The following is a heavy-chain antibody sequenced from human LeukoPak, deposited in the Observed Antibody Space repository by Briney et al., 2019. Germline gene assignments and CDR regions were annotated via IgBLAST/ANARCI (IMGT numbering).Heavy chain of an antibody. Sequence: SETLSLTCTVSGGSISSSSYYWGWIRQPPGKGLEWIGSIYYSGSTYYNPSLKSRVTISVDTSKNQFSLKLSSVTAADTAVYYCARDLLGGGAAAGTSEFDYWGQGTLVTVSS. D-gene: IGHD6-19*01. V-gene: IGHV4-39*07. J-gene: IGHJ4*02. CDR3: ARDLLGGGAAAGTSEFDY. CDR2: IYYSGST. CDR1: GGSISSSSYY.